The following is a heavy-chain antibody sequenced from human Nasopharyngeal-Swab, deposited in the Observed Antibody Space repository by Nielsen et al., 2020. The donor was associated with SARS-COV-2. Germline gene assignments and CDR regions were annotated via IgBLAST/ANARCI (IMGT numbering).Heavy chain of an antibody. V-gene: IGHV3-21*01. J-gene: IGHJ2*01. D-gene: IGHD6-13*01. CDR3: ARDPLSSWQAIGNWYFDL. Sequence: GESLKISCAASGFTFSSYSMNWVRQAPGKGLEWVSSVSSSSAYIYYADSVKGRSTISRDNAKNSLYLQLNSLRAEDTAVYYCARDPLSSWQAIGNWYFDLWGRGTLVTVSS. CDR1: GFTFSSYS. CDR2: VSSSSAYI.